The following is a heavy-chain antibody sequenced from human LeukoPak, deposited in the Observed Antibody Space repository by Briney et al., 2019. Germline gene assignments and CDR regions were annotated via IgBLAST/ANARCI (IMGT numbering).Heavy chain of an antibody. CDR1: GFTFSSYS. Sequence: GGSLRLSCAASGFTFSSYSMNWVRQAPGKGLEWVSYISSSSSTIYYADSVKGRFTISRDNSKNTLYLQMNSLRAEDTAVYYCAKMAGVTIRRYYFDYWGQGTLVTVSS. V-gene: IGHV3-48*01. CDR2: ISSSSSTI. CDR3: AKMAGVTIRRYYFDY. D-gene: IGHD3-10*01. J-gene: IGHJ4*02.